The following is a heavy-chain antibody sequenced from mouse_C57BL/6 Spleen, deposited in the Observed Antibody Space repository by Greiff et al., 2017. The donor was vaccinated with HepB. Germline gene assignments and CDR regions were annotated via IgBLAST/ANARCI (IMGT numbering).Heavy chain of an antibody. CDR1: GFTFTDYY. J-gene: IGHJ1*03. D-gene: IGHD2-4*01. V-gene: IGHV7-3*01. CDR3: ARSYYYDYDVYWYFDV. Sequence: DVMLVESGGGLVQPGGSLSLSCAASGFTFTDYYMSWVRQPPGKALEWLGFIRNKANGYITEYSASVKGRFTISRDNSQSILYLQMNALRAEDSATYYCARSYYYDYDVYWYFDVWGTGTTVTVSS. CDR2: IRNKANGYIT.